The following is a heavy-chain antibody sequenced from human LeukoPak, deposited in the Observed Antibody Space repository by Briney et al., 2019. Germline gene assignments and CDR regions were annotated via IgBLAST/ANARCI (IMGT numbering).Heavy chain of an antibody. J-gene: IGHJ4*02. D-gene: IGHD1-26*01. CDR2: ISAYNGNT. CDR3: ARVLGATPPPFDY. Sequence: ASVKVSCKASGYTFTSYGISWVRQAPGQGLEWMGWISAYNGNTNYAQKLQGRVTMTTETSTRTAYIELRSLRSDDTAVYYCARVLGATPPPFDYWGQGTLVTVSS. CDR1: GYTFTSYG. V-gene: IGHV1-18*01.